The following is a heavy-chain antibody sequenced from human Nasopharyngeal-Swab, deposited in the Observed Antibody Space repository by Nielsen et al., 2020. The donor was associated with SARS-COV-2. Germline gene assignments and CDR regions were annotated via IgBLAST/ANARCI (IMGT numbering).Heavy chain of an antibody. CDR3: ARVYCSGGSCYWFDP. CDR2: IIPIFGTA. Sequence: WVRQALGQGLEWMGGIIPIFGTANYAQKFQGRVTITADESTSTAYMELSSLRSEDTAVYYCARVYCSGGSCYWFDPWGQGTLVTVSS. D-gene: IGHD2-15*01. J-gene: IGHJ5*02. V-gene: IGHV1-69*01.